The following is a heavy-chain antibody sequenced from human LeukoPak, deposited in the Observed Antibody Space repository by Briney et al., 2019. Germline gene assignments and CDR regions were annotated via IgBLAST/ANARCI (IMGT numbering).Heavy chain of an antibody. CDR1: AFSLSTSGVG. CDR3: AHRRDSSSWPSEYNWFDP. D-gene: IGHD6-13*01. J-gene: IGHJ5*02. Sequence: ESGPTLVNPTQTLTLTCTFSAFSLSTSGVGVGWIRQPPGKALEWLALIYWNDDKRYSPSLKSRLTITKDTSKNQVVLTMTNMDPVDTATYYCAHRRDSSSWPSEYNWFDPWGQGTLVTVSS. CDR2: IYWNDDK. V-gene: IGHV2-5*01.